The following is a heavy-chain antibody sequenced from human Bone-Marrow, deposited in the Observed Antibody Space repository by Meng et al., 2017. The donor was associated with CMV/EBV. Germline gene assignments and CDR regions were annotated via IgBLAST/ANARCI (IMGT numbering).Heavy chain of an antibody. CDR1: GGSISSGDYY. Sequence: ESLKISCTVSGGSISSGDYYWSWIRQPPGKGLEWIGYIYYSGSTNYNPSLKSRVTISVDTSKNQFSLKLSSVTAADTAVYYCARYCSGGSCYSHLYGMDVWGQGTTVTVSS. V-gene: IGHV4-61*08. CDR2: IYYSGST. D-gene: IGHD2-15*01. J-gene: IGHJ6*02. CDR3: ARYCSGGSCYSHLYGMDV.